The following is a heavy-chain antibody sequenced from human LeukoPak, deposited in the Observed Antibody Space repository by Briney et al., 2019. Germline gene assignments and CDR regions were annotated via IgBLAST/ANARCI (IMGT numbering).Heavy chain of an antibody. D-gene: IGHD5-12*01. CDR3: ARDGIKRGYSGYEGSAFDI. CDR1: GFTFDDYG. J-gene: IGHJ3*02. CDR2: INWNGGST. V-gene: IGHV3-20*04. Sequence: PGGSLRLSCAASGFTFDDYGMSWVRQAPGRGLEWVSGINWNGGSTGYADSVKGRFTISRDNSKNTLYLQMNSLRAEDTAVYYCARDGIKRGYSGYEGSAFDIWGQGTMVIVSS.